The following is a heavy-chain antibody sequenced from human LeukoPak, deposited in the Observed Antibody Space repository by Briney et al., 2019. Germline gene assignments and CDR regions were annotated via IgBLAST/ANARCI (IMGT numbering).Heavy chain of an antibody. CDR2: IYYSGST. V-gene: IGHV4-59*01. Sequence: SETLSLTCSVSGGSISSYYWSWIRQPPGKGLEWIGYIYYSGSTNYNPSLKSRVTISVETSKNQFSLKLSSVTAADTAVYYCARSFSSTAHLEYWGQGTLVTVSS. J-gene: IGHJ4*02. D-gene: IGHD3-3*01. CDR1: GGSISSYY. CDR3: ARSFSSTAHLEY.